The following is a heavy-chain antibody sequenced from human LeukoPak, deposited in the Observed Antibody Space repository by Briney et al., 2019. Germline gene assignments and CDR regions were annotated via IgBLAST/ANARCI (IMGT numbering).Heavy chain of an antibody. CDR2: IYYSGST. V-gene: IGHV4-39*07. CDR1: GGSISSSSYY. J-gene: IGHJ4*02. Sequence: DPSETLSLTCTVSGGSISSSSYYWGWIRQPPGKGLEWIGSIYYSGSTYYNPSLKSRVTISVDTSKNQFSLKLSSVTAADTAVYYCARTYDSVDYWGQGTLVTVSS. CDR3: ARTYDSVDY. D-gene: IGHD3-22*01.